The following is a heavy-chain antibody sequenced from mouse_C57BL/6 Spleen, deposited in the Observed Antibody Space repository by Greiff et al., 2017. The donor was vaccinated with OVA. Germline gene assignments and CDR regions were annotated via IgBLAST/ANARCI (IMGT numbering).Heavy chain of an antibody. CDR2: ISYDGSN. Sequence: EVHLVESGPGLVKPSQSLSLTCSVTGYSITSGYYWNWIRQFPGNKLEWMGYISYDGSNNYNPSLKNRISITRDTSKNQFFLKLNSVTTEDTATYYCARESGGSSPYAMDYWGQGTSVTVSS. CDR1: GYSITSGYY. D-gene: IGHD1-1*01. CDR3: ARESGGSSPYAMDY. J-gene: IGHJ4*01. V-gene: IGHV3-6*01.